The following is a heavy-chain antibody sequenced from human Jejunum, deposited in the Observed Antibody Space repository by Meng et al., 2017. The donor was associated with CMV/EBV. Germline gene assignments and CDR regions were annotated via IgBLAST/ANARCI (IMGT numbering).Heavy chain of an antibody. CDR2: ISAYNGDT. J-gene: IGHJ4*02. D-gene: IGHD3-22*01. Sequence: QAQLVQSGGEVKKPGASVKVSGKASGYTFTNYGITWVRQAPGQGLEWMGWISAYNGDTNYAQTLQGRVTMTTDTSTSTAYMELRSLRPDDTAVYYCARVEVGITSGDYWGQGTLVTVSS. V-gene: IGHV1-18*01. CDR3: ARVEVGITSGDY. CDR1: GYTFTNYG.